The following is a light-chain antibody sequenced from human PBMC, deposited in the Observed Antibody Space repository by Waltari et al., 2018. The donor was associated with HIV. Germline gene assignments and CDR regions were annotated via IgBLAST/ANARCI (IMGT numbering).Light chain of an antibody. CDR1: SSNTGAGYD. V-gene: IGLV1-40*01. Sequence: QSVLTQSPSVSGAPGQRVTISCTGSSSNTGAGYDVHWYQQLPGTAPKLLIYGNNNRPSGVPDRFSGSKSGTSVSLAITGLQAEDEADYFCQSYDSRLRAVVFGGGTKLTVL. CDR2: GNN. J-gene: IGLJ2*01. CDR3: QSYDSRLRAVV.